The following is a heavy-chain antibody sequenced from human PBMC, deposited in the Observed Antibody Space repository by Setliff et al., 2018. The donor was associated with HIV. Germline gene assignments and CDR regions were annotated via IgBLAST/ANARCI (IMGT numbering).Heavy chain of an antibody. CDR2: IYTSGST. V-gene: IGHV4-61*02. D-gene: IGHD3-3*01. CDR1: GGSISSGGNH. Sequence: SETLSLTCTVSGGSISSGGNHWNWIRQPAGKGLEWIGRIYTSGSTNYNPSLKSRVTISVDTSKNQFSLKLNSVTAADTAVYYCARGSYLEWLMYDMAVWGQGTTVTVSS. CDR3: ARGSYLEWLMYDMAV. J-gene: IGHJ6*02.